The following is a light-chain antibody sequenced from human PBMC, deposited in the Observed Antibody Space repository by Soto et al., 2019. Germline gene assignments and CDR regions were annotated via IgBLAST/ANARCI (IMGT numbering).Light chain of an antibody. J-gene: IGKJ2*01. V-gene: IGKV3-11*01. Sequence: VLTQSPATLSLSPGDTATLSCSASEGVGSFLAWYRQKPGQPPRVLIYDASYRANGIPARFSGSGSATEFTLNINSLEPEDFAVYYCQQRGYWPRTFGQGTTLEIK. CDR1: EGVGSF. CDR3: QQRGYWPRT. CDR2: DAS.